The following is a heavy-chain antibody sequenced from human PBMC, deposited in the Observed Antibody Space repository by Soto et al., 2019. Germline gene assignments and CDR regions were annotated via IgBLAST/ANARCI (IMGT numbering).Heavy chain of an antibody. CDR2: ISSSGSTI. CDR1: GFTFSDYY. CDR3: ARASVTTVCELAY. D-gene: IGHD4-17*01. J-gene: IGHJ4*02. V-gene: IGHV3-11*01. Sequence: GVSLRLSCAASGFTFSDYYMSWIRQAPGKGLEWVSYISSSGSTIYYADSVKGRFTISRDNAKNSLYLQMNSLRAEDTAVYYCARASVTTVCELAYRGQGTLDTVSS.